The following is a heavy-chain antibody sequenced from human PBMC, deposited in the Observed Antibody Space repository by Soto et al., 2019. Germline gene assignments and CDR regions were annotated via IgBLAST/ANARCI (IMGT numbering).Heavy chain of an antibody. D-gene: IGHD6-13*01. CDR3: VKDRVAAAQRGAFDI. CDR2: ISWNSGSI. V-gene: IGHV3-9*01. Sequence: EVQLVESGGGLVQPGRSLRLSCAASGFTFDDYAMHWVRQAPGKGLEWVSGISWNSGSIGYADSVKGRFTISRDNAKNSLYLQMNSLRAEDTALYYCVKDRVAAAQRGAFDIWGQGTMVTVSS. J-gene: IGHJ3*02. CDR1: GFTFDDYA.